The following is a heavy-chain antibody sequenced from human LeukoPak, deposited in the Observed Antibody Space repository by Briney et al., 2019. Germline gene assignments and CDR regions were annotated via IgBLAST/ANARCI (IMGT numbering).Heavy chain of an antibody. Sequence: ASVTVSCRSSGYTFTTYGITWVRQAPGQGLEGMGWISTYNGNTNYAQKLQGRVTMTTDTSTSTAYMELRSLRSDDTAMYYCARDRMDTGTYFDYWGQGTLVTVSS. V-gene: IGHV1-18*01. D-gene: IGHD5-18*01. CDR2: ISTYNGNT. J-gene: IGHJ4*02. CDR3: ARDRMDTGTYFDY. CDR1: GYTFTTYG.